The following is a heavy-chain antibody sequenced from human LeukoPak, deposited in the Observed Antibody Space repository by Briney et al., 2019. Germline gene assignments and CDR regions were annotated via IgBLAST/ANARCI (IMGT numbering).Heavy chain of an antibody. Sequence: GGSLRLSCAASGFTFSSYAMSWVRRAPGKGLEWVSAISGSGGSTYYADSVKGRFAISRDNSKNTLYLQMNSLRAEDTAVYYCASITMIVVAQGPFDYWGQGTLVTVSS. D-gene: IGHD3-22*01. CDR2: ISGSGGST. V-gene: IGHV3-23*01. CDR1: GFTFSSYA. J-gene: IGHJ4*02. CDR3: ASITMIVVAQGPFDY.